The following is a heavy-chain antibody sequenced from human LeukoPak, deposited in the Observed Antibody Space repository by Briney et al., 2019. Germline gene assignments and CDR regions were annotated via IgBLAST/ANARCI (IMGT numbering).Heavy chain of an antibody. V-gene: IGHV4-59*01. CDR3: ARQTGAGLFILP. D-gene: IGHD3-3*01. Sequence: PSETLSLTCTVSGGSISSYYWSWIRQPPGKGLEWIGYIYYSGSTNYNPSLKSRVTISVDTSKNQFSLKLSSVTAADTAVYYCARQTGAGLFILPGGQGTLVTVSS. CDR1: GGSISSYY. CDR2: IYYSGST. J-gene: IGHJ4*02.